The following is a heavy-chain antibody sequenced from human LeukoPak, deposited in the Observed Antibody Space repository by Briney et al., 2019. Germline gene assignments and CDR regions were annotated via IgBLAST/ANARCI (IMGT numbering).Heavy chain of an antibody. Sequence: GGSLRLSCAASGFTFSSYSMNWVRQAPGKGLEWVSSISSSSSYIYYADSVKGRFTISRDNAKNSLYLQMNSLRAEDTAVYYCARAEMATITGYYFDYWGQGTLVTVSS. D-gene: IGHD5-24*01. CDR3: ARAEMATITGYYFDY. CDR2: ISSSSSYI. CDR1: GFTFSSYS. V-gene: IGHV3-21*04. J-gene: IGHJ4*02.